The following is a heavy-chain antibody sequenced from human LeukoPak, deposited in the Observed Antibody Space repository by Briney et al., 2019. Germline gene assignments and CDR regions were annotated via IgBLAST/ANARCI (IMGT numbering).Heavy chain of an antibody. D-gene: IGHD4-23*01. V-gene: IGHV3-30-3*01. CDR3: ARSPTTVVDMYFDY. J-gene: IGHJ4*02. CDR2: ISYDGSNK. CDR1: GFTFSSYA. Sequence: GRSLRLSCAASGFTFSSYAMHWVRQAPGKGLEWVAVISYDGSNKHYADSVKGRFTISRDNSKSTLYLQMNSLRAEDTAVYYCARSPTTVVDMYFDYWGQGTLVTVSS.